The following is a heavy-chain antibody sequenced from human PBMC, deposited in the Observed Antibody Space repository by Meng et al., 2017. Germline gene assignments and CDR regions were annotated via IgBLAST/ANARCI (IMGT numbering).Heavy chain of an antibody. CDR1: GFTVVSTY. V-gene: IGHV3-66*02. Sequence: VQRFESWGGLCQPCGSPRLACAAAGFTVVSTYMSWVRQAPGKGLEWVSVIYSGGSTYYADSVKGRFTISRDNSKNTLYLQMNSLRAEDTAVYYCARELYLAEFDPWGQGTLVTVSS. J-gene: IGHJ5*02. CDR3: ARELYLAEFDP. CDR2: IYSGGST. D-gene: IGHD1-7*01.